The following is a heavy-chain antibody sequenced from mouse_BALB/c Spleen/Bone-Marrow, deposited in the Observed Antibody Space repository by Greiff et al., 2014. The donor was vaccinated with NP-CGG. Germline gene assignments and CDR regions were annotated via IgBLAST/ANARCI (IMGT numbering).Heavy chain of an antibody. CDR3: ARNGNYGAWFAY. J-gene: IGHJ3*01. V-gene: IGHV14-3*02. CDR1: GFNIKDTY. D-gene: IGHD2-1*01. Sequence: EVQLQQSGAELVKPGASVKLSCTASGFNIKDTYMHWVKQRPERGLEWIGRIDPANGNTKYDPKFQGKATITADTSSNTAYLQLSSLTSEDTAVYYCARNGNYGAWFAYWGQGTLVAVSA. CDR2: IDPANGNT.